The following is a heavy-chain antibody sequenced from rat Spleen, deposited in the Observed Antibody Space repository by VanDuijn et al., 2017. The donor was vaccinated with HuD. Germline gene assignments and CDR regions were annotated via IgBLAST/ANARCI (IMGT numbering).Heavy chain of an antibody. D-gene: IGHD2-1*01. V-gene: IGHV5-29*01. CDR3: ARRYDFDY. J-gene: IGHJ2*01. Sequence: EVQLVESGGGLVQPGRSLKFSCAASGFTYSNYVMAWVRRAPTKGLEWVATIRYDGSRTYYRDSVKGRFTISRDNAKSTLYLQMDSLRSEDTTTYYCARRYDFDYWGQGVMVTVSS. CDR2: IRYDGSRT. CDR1: GFTYSNYV.